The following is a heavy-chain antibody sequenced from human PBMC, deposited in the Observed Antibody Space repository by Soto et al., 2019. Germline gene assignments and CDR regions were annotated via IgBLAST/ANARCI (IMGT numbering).Heavy chain of an antibody. D-gene: IGHD3-22*01. CDR3: ARHYYDSSGYYGTFVY. CDR2: IDPSDSYT. Sequence: EVQLVQSGAEVKKPGESLRISCKGSGYSFTSYWISWVRQMPGKGLEWMGRIDPSDSYTNYSPSFQGHVTISADKSISTAYLQWSSLKASDTAMYYCARHYYDSSGYYGTFVYWGQGTLVTVSS. V-gene: IGHV5-10-1*03. CDR1: GYSFTSYW. J-gene: IGHJ4*02.